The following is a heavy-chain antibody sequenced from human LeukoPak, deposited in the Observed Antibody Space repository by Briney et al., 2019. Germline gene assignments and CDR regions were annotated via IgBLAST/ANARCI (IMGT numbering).Heavy chain of an antibody. CDR1: GFTFSSYA. V-gene: IGHV3-33*02. Sequence: GGSLRLSCAASGFTFSSYAMHWVRQAPGKGLEWVAAIWFDGSKTCYEDSVKGRFTISRDTSANTLFLQMNSLAAEDTAVYHCARATPYDWHFGLWGRGTLVIVSS. J-gene: IGHJ2*01. CDR2: IWFDGSKT. CDR3: ARATPYDWHFGL. D-gene: IGHD4-17*01.